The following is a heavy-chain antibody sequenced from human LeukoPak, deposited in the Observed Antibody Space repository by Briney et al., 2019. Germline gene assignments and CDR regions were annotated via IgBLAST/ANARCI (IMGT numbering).Heavy chain of an antibody. V-gene: IGHV1-18*01. D-gene: IGHD6-6*01. CDR2: ISAYNGNT. CDR3: ARVGDSRSSPQDY. CDR1: GYTFTSYG. J-gene: IGHJ4*02. Sequence: ASVTVSCTASGYTFTSYGISWVRQAPGQGLEWMGRISAYNGNTNYAQKLQGRVTMTTDTSTSTAYMELRSLRSEDTAVYYCARVGDSRSSPQDYWGQGTLVTVSS.